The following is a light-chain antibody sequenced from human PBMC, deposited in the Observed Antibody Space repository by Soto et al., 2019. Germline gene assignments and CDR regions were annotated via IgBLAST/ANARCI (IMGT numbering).Light chain of an antibody. CDR3: SSYTSSSPYV. V-gene: IGLV2-14*02. J-gene: IGLJ1*01. Sequence: QSVLTQPASVSGSPGQSITISCTGTSSDVGSYNLVSWYQQHPGKAPKLMIYEGSKRPSGVSNRFSGSKSGNTASLTISGLHAEDEADYYCSSYTSSSPYVFATGTKVTVL. CDR2: EGS. CDR1: SSDVGSYNL.